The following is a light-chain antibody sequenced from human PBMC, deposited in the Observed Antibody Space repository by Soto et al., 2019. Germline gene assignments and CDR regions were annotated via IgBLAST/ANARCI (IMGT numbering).Light chain of an antibody. Sequence: DILLTQSPATLSLSPGERATLSCGASQSITNNYLAWYQQKPGLAPRLLIYDTTKRATGIPDRFSGSGSGTDFTLTISRQEPEDVAVYYCQQYGSLITFGGGTKVEIK. V-gene: IGKV3D-20*01. CDR1: QSITNNY. J-gene: IGKJ4*01. CDR2: DTT. CDR3: QQYGSLIT.